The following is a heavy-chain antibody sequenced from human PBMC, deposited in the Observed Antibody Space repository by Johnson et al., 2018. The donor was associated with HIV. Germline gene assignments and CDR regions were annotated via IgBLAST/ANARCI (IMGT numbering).Heavy chain of an antibody. V-gene: IGHV3-13*01. D-gene: IGHD6-19*01. CDR1: GFTFSSYD. CDR3: ARGGYSSGWIYAFDI. CDR2: IGTAGDT. Sequence: VQLVESGGGLVQPGGSLRLSCAASGFTFSSYDMHWVRQATGKGLEWVSAIGTAGDTYYPGSVTGRFTISRENAKNSLYLQMNSLRAGDTAVYYCARGGYSSGWIYAFDIWGQGTMVTVSS. J-gene: IGHJ3*02.